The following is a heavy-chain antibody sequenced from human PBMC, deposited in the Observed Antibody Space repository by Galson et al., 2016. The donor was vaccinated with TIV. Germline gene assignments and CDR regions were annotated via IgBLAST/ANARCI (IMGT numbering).Heavy chain of an antibody. CDR1: GDSVSSNSAA. D-gene: IGHD6-13*01. CDR2: TYYRSKWYN. V-gene: IGHV6-1*01. CDR3: ARASSSWLITVHLDY. Sequence: CAISGDSVSSNSAAWNWIRQSPSRGLEWLGRTYYRSKWYNDYAASVESRITINPDTSKNQFSLQLNSGTPEDTAVYYCARASSSWLITVHLDYWGQGTLVTVSS. J-gene: IGHJ4*02.